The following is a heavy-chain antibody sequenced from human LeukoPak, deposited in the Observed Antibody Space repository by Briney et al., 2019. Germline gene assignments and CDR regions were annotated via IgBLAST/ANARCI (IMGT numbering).Heavy chain of an antibody. CDR1: GFTFSDYY. V-gene: IGHV3-11*04. D-gene: IGHD4-17*01. CDR3: ARLPLHYGTTVDY. CDR2: ISSSVSTI. J-gene: IGHJ4*02. Sequence: GGSLRLSCAASGFTFSDYYMSWIRQAPGQGLEWVSYISSSVSTIYYADSVKGRFTISRDNAKNSPYLQMNSLRAEDTAVYYCARLPLHYGTTVDYWGQGTLVTVYS.